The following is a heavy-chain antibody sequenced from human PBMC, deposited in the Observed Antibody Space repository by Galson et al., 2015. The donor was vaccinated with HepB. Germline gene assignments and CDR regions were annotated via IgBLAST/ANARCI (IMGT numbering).Heavy chain of an antibody. CDR2: ISGSGGSI. J-gene: IGHJ4*02. CDR3: AKVYHFWSGYFDY. D-gene: IGHD3-3*01. CDR1: GFTFSSYA. Sequence: SLRLSCAASGFTFSSYAMSWVRQAPGKGLEWVSAISGSGGSIYYADSVKGRFTISRDNSKNTLYLQMNSLRAEDTAVYYCAKVYHFWSGYFDYWGQGTLVTVSS. V-gene: IGHV3-23*01.